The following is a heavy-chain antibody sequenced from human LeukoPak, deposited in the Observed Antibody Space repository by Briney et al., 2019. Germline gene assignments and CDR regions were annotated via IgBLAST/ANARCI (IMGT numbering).Heavy chain of an antibody. CDR1: GGSISSSNW. CDR3: ARGGRNYDILTGYFDY. CDR2: IYHSGST. V-gene: IGHV4-4*02. D-gene: IGHD3-9*01. Sequence: PSETLPLTCAVSGGSISSSNWWSWVRQPPGKGLEWIGEIYHSGSTNYNPSLKSRVTISVDKSKNQFSLELSSVTAADTAVYYCARGGRNYDILTGYFDYWGQGTLVTVSS. J-gene: IGHJ4*02.